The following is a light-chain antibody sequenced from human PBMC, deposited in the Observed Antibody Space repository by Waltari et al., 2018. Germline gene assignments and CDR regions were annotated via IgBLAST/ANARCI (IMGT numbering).Light chain of an antibody. CDR2: AAS. CDR3: QASYTTPYS. V-gene: IGKV1-39*01. CDR1: KNIRSY. J-gene: IGKJ2*03. Sequence: DLQMTQSPSSLSASVGDRVTISCRASKNIRSYLSWYQQKPGIAPKLLIYAASTLQSGGPSRFSGSGYGTNFTLTITSLQAEDFATYFCQASYTTPYSFGQGTKVEIK.